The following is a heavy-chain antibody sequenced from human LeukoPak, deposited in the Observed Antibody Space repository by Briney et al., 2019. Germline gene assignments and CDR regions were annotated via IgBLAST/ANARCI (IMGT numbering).Heavy chain of an antibody. J-gene: IGHJ4*02. CDR1: GFTFSTYE. CDR3: AKGVAVAAPELDY. V-gene: IGHV3-43*01. CDR2: ISWDGGST. Sequence: GGSLRLSCAASGFTFSTYEMNWVRQAPGKGLEWVSLISWDGGSTYYADSVKGRFTISRDNSKNSLYLQMNSLRTEDTALYYCAKGVAVAAPELDYWGQGTLVTVSS. D-gene: IGHD6-19*01.